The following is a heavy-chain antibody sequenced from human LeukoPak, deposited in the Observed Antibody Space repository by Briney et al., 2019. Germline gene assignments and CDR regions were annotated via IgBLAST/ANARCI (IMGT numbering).Heavy chain of an antibody. CDR1: GFTFSTYS. D-gene: IGHD3-22*01. J-gene: IGHJ4*02. V-gene: IGHV3-30*03. Sequence: GGSLRLSCAASGFTFSTYSMNWVRQAPGKGLEWVAVISYDGSNKYYADSVKGRFTISRDNSKNTLYLQMNSLRAEDTAVYYCARESSGYYYPYFDYWGQGTLVTVSS. CDR3: ARESSGYYYPYFDY. CDR2: ISYDGSNK.